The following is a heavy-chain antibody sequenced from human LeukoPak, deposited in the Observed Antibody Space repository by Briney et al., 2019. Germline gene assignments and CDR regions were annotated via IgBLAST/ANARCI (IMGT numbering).Heavy chain of an antibody. CDR2: IYYSGST. Sequence: SETLSLTCTASGGSISSYYWSWIRQPPGKGLEWIGYIYYSGSTNYNPSLKSRVTISVDTSKNQFSLKLSSVTAADTAVYYCARYTYYYDSSGFRFAFDIWGQGTMVTVSS. J-gene: IGHJ3*02. V-gene: IGHV4-59*01. D-gene: IGHD3-22*01. CDR1: GGSISSYY. CDR3: ARYTYYYDSSGFRFAFDI.